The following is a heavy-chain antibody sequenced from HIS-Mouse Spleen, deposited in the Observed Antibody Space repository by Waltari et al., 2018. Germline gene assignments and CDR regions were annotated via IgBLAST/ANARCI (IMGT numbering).Heavy chain of an antibody. CDR3: ARIAEGYSSGWYAFDY. V-gene: IGHV2-70*15. Sequence: QVTLRESGPALVKPTQTLTLTCTFSGFSLSTTGIFFLFLRTPPRNAVEWLARIDWDDGKYYSTGLKTRVTISKATCKSPVVLKMTNMDPVEKDTYYCARIAEGYSSGWYAFDYWGQGTLVTVSS. J-gene: IGHJ4*02. CDR1: GFSLSTTGIF. D-gene: IGHD6-19*01. CDR2: IDWDDGK.